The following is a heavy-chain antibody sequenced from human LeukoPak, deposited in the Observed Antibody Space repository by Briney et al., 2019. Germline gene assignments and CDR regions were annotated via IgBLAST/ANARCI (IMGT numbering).Heavy chain of an antibody. CDR3: ARDIYDILTGSIYGMDV. CDR2: IYYSGST. CDR1: GGSVSSGSYY. V-gene: IGHV4-61*01. D-gene: IGHD3-9*01. Sequence: SGTLSLTCTVSGGSVSSGSYYWSWIRQPPGKGLEWIGYIYYSGSTNYSPSLKSRVTISVDTSKNQFSLKLSSVTAADTAVYYCARDIYDILTGSIYGMDVWGKGTTVTVSS. J-gene: IGHJ6*04.